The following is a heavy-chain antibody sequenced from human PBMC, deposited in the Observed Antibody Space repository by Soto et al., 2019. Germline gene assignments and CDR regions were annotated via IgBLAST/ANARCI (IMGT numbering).Heavy chain of an antibody. CDR3: ARRVYCGGDCWPPDY. J-gene: IGHJ4*02. CDR2: ISAYNGNT. Sequence: VSFNASFYTFTSYCISCVRQAPGQGLEWMGWISAYNGNTDYAQKLQGRVTMTTDTSTSTAYMELRSLRSDDTAVYYCARRVYCGGDCWPPDYWGQGTLVTVYS. V-gene: IGHV1-18*04. D-gene: IGHD2-21*02. CDR1: FYTFTSYC.